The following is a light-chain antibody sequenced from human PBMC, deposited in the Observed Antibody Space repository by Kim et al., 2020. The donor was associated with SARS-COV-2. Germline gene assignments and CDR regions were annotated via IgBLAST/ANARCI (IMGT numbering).Light chain of an antibody. Sequence: SYELTQPPSVSVALGQTARITCGGNNIGSKNVHWYLQKPGQAPVLVIYRDSNRPSGIPERFSGSNSGNTATLTISRAQAGDEADYYCQVWDSSSWVFGGGTKLTVL. V-gene: IGLV3-9*01. CDR1: NIGSKN. CDR3: QVWDSSSWV. CDR2: RDS. J-gene: IGLJ3*02.